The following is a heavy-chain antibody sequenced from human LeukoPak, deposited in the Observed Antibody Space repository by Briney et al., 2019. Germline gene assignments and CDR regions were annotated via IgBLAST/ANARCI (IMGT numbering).Heavy chain of an antibody. J-gene: IGHJ6*02. CDR3: AKVQGQRYYYYYYGMDV. CDR1: GFTFSSYA. CDR2: ISGSGGST. Sequence: GGSLRPSCAASGFTFSSYAMSWVRQAPGKGLEWVSAISGSGGSTYYADSVKGRFTISRDNSKNTLYLQMNSLRAEDTAVYYCAKVQGQRYYYYYYGMDVWGQGTTVTVSS. V-gene: IGHV3-23*01. D-gene: IGHD5-24*01.